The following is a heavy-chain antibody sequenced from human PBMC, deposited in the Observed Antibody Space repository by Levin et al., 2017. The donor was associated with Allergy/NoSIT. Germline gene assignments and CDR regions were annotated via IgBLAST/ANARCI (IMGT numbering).Heavy chain of an antibody. D-gene: IGHD5-24*01. CDR2: ISYDGSNK. J-gene: IGHJ4*02. Sequence: GGSLRLSCAASGFTFSSYGMHWVRQAPGKGLEWVAVISYDGSNKYYADSVKGRFTISRDNSKNTLYLQMNSLRAEDTAVYYCAKDVAERWLQLGYWGQGTLVTVSS. CDR3: AKDVAERWLQLGY. CDR1: GFTFSSYG. V-gene: IGHV3-30*18.